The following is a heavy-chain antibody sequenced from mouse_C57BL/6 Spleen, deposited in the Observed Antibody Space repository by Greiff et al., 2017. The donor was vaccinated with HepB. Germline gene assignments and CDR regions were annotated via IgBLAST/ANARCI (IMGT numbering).Heavy chain of an antibody. CDR3: ERQRAGYGTWFAY. CDR2: IRSKSNNNAT. Sequence: EVKLVESGGGLVQPKGSLKLSCAASGFSFNTYAMNWVRQAPGKGLEWVARIRSKSNNNATYYADSVKDTFTISRDDSESMLYLQMNNLKTEDTAMYYCERQRAGYGTWFAYWGQGTLVTVSA. CDR1: GFSFNTYA. D-gene: IGHD2-2*01. J-gene: IGHJ3*01. V-gene: IGHV10-1*01.